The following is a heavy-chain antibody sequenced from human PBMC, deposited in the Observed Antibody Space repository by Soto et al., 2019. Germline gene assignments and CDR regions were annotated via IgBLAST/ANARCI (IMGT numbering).Heavy chain of an antibody. CDR3: ARVTLTRSLQYDGMDV. V-gene: IGHV1-69*01. D-gene: IGHD4-4*01. J-gene: IGHJ6*02. CDR2: GIPSFGTA. CDR1: GGTFSSYV. Sequence: QVQLVQSGAEVKKPGSSVKVSCKASGGTFSSYVISWVRQAPGQGLEWMGGGIPSFGTAKYAQKFQGGVTITADESTSTAYMEVSSLRSEDTAVYYCARVTLTRSLQYDGMDVWGQGTTVTVS.